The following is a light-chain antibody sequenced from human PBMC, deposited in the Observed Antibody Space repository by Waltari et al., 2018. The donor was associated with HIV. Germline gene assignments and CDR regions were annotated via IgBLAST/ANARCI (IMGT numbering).Light chain of an antibody. CDR2: EVS. CDR3: CSYVSNVI. CDR1: SSDVATYKL. Sequence: QSALTQPASVSGSPGQSITISCTRTSSDVATYKLVTWYQQHRGKAPKLMIYEVSKRPSGVSARFSGSKSGDTASLTIAGLQAEDEADYYCCSYVSNVIFGGGTKLIVL. V-gene: IGLV2-23*02. J-gene: IGLJ2*01.